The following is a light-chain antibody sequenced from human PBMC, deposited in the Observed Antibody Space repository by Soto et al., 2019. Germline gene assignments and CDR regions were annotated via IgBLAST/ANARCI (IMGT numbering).Light chain of an antibody. CDR1: QTISQNY. J-gene: IGKJ5*01. V-gene: IGKV3-20*01. Sequence: ELVLTQSPGTLSLSPGERATVSCRASQTISQNYLVWYQKKPGQAPRLLIYGASTRATGIPERVTGSGSGTDFTLTITRLEPEDFAVYYCQQYNNWPPSTFGQGTRLEIK. CDR2: GAS. CDR3: QQYNNWPPST.